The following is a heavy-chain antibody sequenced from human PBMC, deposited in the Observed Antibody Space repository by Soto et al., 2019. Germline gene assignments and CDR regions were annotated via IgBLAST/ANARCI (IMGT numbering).Heavy chain of an antibody. D-gene: IGHD5-18*01. V-gene: IGHV3-23*01. CDR3: AKDLRGPYTAMPYFDY. CDR1: GFTFSRYA. CDR2: ISRSGGST. Sequence: EVQLLESGGGLVQPGGSLRLSCAASGFTFSRYAMSWVRQAPGKGLEWVSVISRSGGSTYYADSVKGRFTISRDNSKNTLYLQMNSLRAEDTAVYYCAKDLRGPYTAMPYFDYWGQGTLVTVSS. J-gene: IGHJ4*02.